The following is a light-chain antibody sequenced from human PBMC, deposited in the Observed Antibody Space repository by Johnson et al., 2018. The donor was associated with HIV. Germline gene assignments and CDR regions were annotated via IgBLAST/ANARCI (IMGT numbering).Light chain of an antibody. CDR2: ENN. Sequence: QSVLTQSPSVSAAPGQKVTISCSGSSSNIGNNYVSWYQQLPGTAPKLLIYENNKRPSGIPDRFSGSKSGTSATLGITGLQTGDEADYYCGTWDSSLSAEVFGTGPKVPVL. CDR1: SSNIGNNY. J-gene: IGLJ1*01. CDR3: GTWDSSLSAEV. V-gene: IGLV1-51*02.